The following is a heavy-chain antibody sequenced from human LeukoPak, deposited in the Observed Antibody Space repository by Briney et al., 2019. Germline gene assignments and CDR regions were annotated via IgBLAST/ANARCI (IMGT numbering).Heavy chain of an antibody. J-gene: IGHJ4*02. V-gene: IGHV3-23*01. CDR1: GFTFSSYA. Sequence: PGGSLRLSCAASGFTFSSYAMSWVRQAPGKGLEWVSTITGGGSTTYYADSVKGRFTISRDNSKNTLYLQMNSLRAEDTALYYCAKDPYGTRYFDYWGQGTLVTVSS. CDR2: ITGGGSTT. D-gene: IGHD2-2*01. CDR3: AKDPYGTRYFDY.